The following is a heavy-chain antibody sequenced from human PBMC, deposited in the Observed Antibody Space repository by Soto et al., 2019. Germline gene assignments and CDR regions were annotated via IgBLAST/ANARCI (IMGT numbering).Heavy chain of an antibody. CDR3: ARDRDEMVGIFPYYYGMDV. J-gene: IGHJ6*02. V-gene: IGHV3-48*03. D-gene: IGHD2-21*01. CDR1: GFTFSSYE. Sequence: PGGSLRLSCAASGFTFSSYEMNWVRQAPGKGLEWVSYISSSGRTTYYADSVKGRFTISRDNAKNSLSLQMNSLRADDTAVYYCARDRDEMVGIFPYYYGMDVWGQGTKVTVYS. CDR2: ISSSGRTT.